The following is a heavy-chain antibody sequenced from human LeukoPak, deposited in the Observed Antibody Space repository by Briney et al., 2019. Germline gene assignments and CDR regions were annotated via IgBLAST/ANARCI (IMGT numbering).Heavy chain of an antibody. CDR3: ALGVTIDAFDI. Sequence: PSETLSLTCAVSGGSISSGGYSWSWIRQPPGKGLEWIGYIYYSGSTNYNPSLKSRVTISVDTSKNQFSLKLSSVTAADTAVYYCALGVTIDAFDIWGQGTMVTVSS. CDR2: IYYSGST. CDR1: GGSISSGGYS. J-gene: IGHJ3*02. V-gene: IGHV4-61*08. D-gene: IGHD3-16*01.